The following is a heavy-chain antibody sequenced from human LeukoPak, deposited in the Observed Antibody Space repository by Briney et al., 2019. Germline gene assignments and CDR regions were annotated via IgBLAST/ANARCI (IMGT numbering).Heavy chain of an antibody. J-gene: IGHJ4*02. CDR2: IYTSGST. CDR3: ARYYSGYDFFDY. CDR1: GGSISSGSYY. V-gene: IGHV4-61*02. D-gene: IGHD5-12*01. Sequence: SETLSLTCTVSGGSISSGSYYWSWIRQPAGKGLEWIGRIYTSGSTNYNPSLKSRVTISVDTSKNQFSLKLSSVTAADTAVYYSARYYSGYDFFDYWGQGTLVTVSS.